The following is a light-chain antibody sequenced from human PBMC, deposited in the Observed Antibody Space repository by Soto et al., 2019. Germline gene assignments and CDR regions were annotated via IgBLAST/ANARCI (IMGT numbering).Light chain of an antibody. CDR3: QQYYSAPGT. V-gene: IGKV4-1*01. J-gene: IGKJ1*01. Sequence: DVVMTQFPDSLAVSLGERATLSCKSGQSLLYTPNNYNYLAWYQQKAGQPPNLLIYWASTRESGVPDRFSGSGSGTDFNLTISNLQAEDVAVYFCQQYYSAPGTFGQGTMVEIK. CDR1: QSLLYTPNNYNY. CDR2: WAS.